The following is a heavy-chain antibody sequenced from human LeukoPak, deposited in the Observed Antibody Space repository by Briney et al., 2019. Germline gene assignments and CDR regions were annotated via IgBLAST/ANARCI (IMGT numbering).Heavy chain of an antibody. Sequence: GGSLRLSCVASRFTFNTYAVNWVRQAPGKGLEWVSAISSNGDFTYYADSVRGRFTISRDNSKNTVFLQMNGLRAEDTAVYYCARVKRDCSDGTCYSYDYWGQGTLVTVSS. V-gene: IGHV3-23*01. J-gene: IGHJ4*02. D-gene: IGHD2-15*01. CDR1: RFTFNTYA. CDR3: ARVKRDCSDGTCYSYDY. CDR2: ISSNGDFT.